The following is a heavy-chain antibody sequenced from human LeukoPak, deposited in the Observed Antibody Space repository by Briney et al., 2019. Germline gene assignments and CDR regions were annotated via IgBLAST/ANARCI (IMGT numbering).Heavy chain of an antibody. CDR2: IYSGGST. CDR3: AKDIVVVVAATGAFDI. V-gene: IGHV3-53*01. D-gene: IGHD2-15*01. Sequence: PGGSLRLSCAASGFTVSSNYMSWVRQAPGKGLEWVSVIYSGGSTYYADSVKGRFTISRDNSKNTLYLQMNSLRAEDTAVYYCAKDIVVVVAATGAFDIWGQGTMVTVSS. CDR1: GFTVSSNY. J-gene: IGHJ3*02.